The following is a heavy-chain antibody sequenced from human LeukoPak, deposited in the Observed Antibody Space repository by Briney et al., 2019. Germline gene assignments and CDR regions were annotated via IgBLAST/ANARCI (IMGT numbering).Heavy chain of an antibody. CDR2: IYPGDSDT. V-gene: IGHV5-51*01. CDR3: ARGARFLEWPPFDY. Sequence: GESLKISCKGSGYNFTTYWIGWVRQMPGKGLEWMGIIYPGDSDTRYSPSFQGQVTISADKSISTAYLQWSSLKASDTALYYSARGARFLEWPPFDYWGQGTLVTVSS. J-gene: IGHJ4*02. D-gene: IGHD3-3*01. CDR1: GYNFTTYW.